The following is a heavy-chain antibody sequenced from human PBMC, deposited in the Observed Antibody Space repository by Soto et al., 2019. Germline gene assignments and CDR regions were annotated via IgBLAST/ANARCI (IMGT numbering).Heavy chain of an antibody. D-gene: IGHD6-13*01. CDR1: GYTFASYA. J-gene: IGHJ6*02. CDR3: ASSTEYYYYGMDV. V-gene: IGHV1-3*01. Sequence: GASVQVSYKASGYTFASYAMHWVRQAPGQRLEWMGWINAGNGNTKYSQRFQGRVTITRDTSASTAYMELISLRSEDTAVYYCASSTEYYYYGMDVWGQGTTVTVSS. CDR2: INAGNGNT.